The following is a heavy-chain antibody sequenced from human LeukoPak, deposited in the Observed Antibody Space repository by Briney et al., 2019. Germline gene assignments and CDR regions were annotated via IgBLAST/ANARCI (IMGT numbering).Heavy chain of an antibody. J-gene: IGHJ4*02. D-gene: IGHD4-17*01. Sequence: SETLSLTCAVYGGSFSGYYWSWIRQPPGKGLEWIGEINHSGSTNYNPSLKSRVTISVDTSKNQFSLKLSSVTAADTAVYYCARHDYGDYSVIFDYWGQGTLVTVSS. CDR3: ARHDYGDYSVIFDY. CDR1: GGSFSGYY. CDR2: INHSGST. V-gene: IGHV4-34*01.